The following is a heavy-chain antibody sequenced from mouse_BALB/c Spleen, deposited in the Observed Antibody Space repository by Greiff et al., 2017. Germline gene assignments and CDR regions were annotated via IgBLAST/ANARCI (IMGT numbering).Heavy chain of an antibody. CDR3: TRLTGSLFDY. CDR2: IYPGNSDT. CDR1: GYSFTSYW. Sequence: EVQLQQSGTVLARPGASVKMSCKASGYSFTSYWMHWVKQRPGQGLEWIGAIYPGNSDTSYNQKFKGKAKLTAVTSASTAYMELSCLTNEDSAVYYCTRLTGSLFDYWGQGTTLTVSS. D-gene: IGHD4-1*01. V-gene: IGHV1-5*01. J-gene: IGHJ2*01.